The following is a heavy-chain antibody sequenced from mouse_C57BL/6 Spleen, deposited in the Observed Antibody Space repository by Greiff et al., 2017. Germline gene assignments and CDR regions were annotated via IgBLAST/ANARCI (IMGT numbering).Heavy chain of an antibody. CDR1: GYTFTDYN. CDR3: ARDDYPYFDV. CDR2: INPNNGGT. J-gene: IGHJ1*03. Sequence: VQLQQSGPELVKPGASVKIPCTASGYTFTDYNMDWVKQSHGKSLEWIGDINPNNGGTIYNQKFKGKATLTVDKSSTTDYMGLRSLASEDTAVYYCARDDYPYFDVWGTGTTVTVSS. V-gene: IGHV1-18*01. D-gene: IGHD2-4*01.